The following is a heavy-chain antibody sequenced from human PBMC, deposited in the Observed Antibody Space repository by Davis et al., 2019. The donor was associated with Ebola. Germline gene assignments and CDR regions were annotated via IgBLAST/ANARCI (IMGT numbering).Heavy chain of an antibody. Sequence: MPSETLSLTCTVSGGSISSSSYYWGWIRQPPGKGLEWIGSIYYSGSTYYNPSLKSRVTISVDTSKNQFSLKLSSVTAADTAVYYCARLVKGYGKLAGFDYWGQGTLVTVSS. V-gene: IGHV4-39*01. J-gene: IGHJ4*02. CDR2: IYYSGST. CDR3: ARLVKGYGKLAGFDY. CDR1: GGSISSSSYY. D-gene: IGHD5-18*01.